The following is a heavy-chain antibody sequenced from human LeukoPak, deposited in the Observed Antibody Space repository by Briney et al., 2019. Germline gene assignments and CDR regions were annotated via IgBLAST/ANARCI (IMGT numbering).Heavy chain of an antibody. V-gene: IGHV3-7*04. Sequence: PGGSLRLSCAASRFTFSSYWMSWVRQAPGKGLEWVANIKQDGSEKYYVDSVKGRFTISRDDAKNSLYLQMNSLRAEDTAVYYCARGTIAAAGYYYFDYWGQGTQVTVSS. J-gene: IGHJ4*02. CDR2: IKQDGSEK. CDR1: RFTFSSYW. CDR3: ARGTIAAAGYYYFDY. D-gene: IGHD6-13*01.